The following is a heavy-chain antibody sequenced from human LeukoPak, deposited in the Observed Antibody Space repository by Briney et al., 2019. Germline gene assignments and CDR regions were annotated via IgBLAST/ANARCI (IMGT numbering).Heavy chain of an antibody. Sequence: GASVKVSCKASGYTFTGYYMHWVRQAPGQGLEWMGWINPNSGGTNYAQKFQGRVTMTRDTSISTAYMELSRLRSDDTAVYYCARVEGEYYYDSSGLSLDYWGQGTLVTVSS. V-gene: IGHV1-2*02. CDR1: GYTFTGYY. CDR2: INPNSGGT. CDR3: ARVEGEYYYDSSGLSLDY. D-gene: IGHD3-22*01. J-gene: IGHJ4*02.